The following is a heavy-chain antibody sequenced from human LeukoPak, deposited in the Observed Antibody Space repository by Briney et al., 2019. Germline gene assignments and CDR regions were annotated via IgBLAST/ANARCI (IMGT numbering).Heavy chain of an antibody. CDR2: MNPNSGNT. V-gene: IGHV1-8*01. CDR1: GYTFTSYD. J-gene: IGHJ5*02. D-gene: IGHD2-15*01. Sequence: ASLKVSCKASGYTFTSYDINWVRQATGEGLEWVGWMNPNSGNTDYAQKIQGTVTMARNTSIRTPYMELSSLRSQGTPVYYRAREGIAYCSGGSCSEGWFDPWGQGTLVTVSS. CDR3: AREGIAYCSGGSCSEGWFDP.